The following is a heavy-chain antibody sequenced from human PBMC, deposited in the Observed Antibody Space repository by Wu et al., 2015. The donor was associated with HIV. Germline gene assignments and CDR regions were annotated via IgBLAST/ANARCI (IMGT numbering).Heavy chain of an antibody. V-gene: IGHV1-2*02. CDR2: INPNSGGT. D-gene: IGHD3-22*01. Sequence: QVQLVQSGAEVKKPGASVKVSCKASGYTFTDYYIHWVRQAPGQGLEWMGWINPNSGGTNYAQKFRGRVTMTRDTSISTAYMELSRLRSEDTAVYYCAREGEDGSGYYAYLQHWGQGTLVTVSS. CDR3: AREGEDGSGYYAYLQH. CDR1: GYTFTDYY. J-gene: IGHJ1*01.